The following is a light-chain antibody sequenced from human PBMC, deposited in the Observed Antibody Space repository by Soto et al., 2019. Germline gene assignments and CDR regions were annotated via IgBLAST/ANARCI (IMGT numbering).Light chain of an antibody. J-gene: IGKJ5*01. CDR3: QQYGSSPIT. V-gene: IGKV3-20*01. Sequence: EIALTQSPVTLSLSPGERATLSCRASRSFASSYLGWYQQKPGQPPRLLIYAASTRATGVPDRFSGSGSATDFTLTISRLEPEDFAVYYCQQYGSSPITFGQGTRLEN. CDR2: AAS. CDR1: RSFASSY.